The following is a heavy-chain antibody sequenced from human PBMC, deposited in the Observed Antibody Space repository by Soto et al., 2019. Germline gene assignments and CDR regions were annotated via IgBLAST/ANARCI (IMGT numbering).Heavy chain of an antibody. CDR3: ARLGYCSSTSCFELYYFDY. J-gene: IGHJ4*02. Sequence: QLQLQESGPGLVKPSETLSLTCTVSGGSISSSSYYWGWIRQPPGKGLEWIGSIYYSGSTYYNPSPTSRVTISIDTSKNQFSRKLSSVTAADTAVYYCARLGYCSSTSCFELYYFDYWGQGTLVTVSS. CDR1: GGSISSSSYY. D-gene: IGHD2-2*01. CDR2: IYYSGST. V-gene: IGHV4-39*01.